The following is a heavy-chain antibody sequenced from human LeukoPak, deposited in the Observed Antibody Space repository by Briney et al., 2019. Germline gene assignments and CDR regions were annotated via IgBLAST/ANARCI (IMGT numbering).Heavy chain of an antibody. Sequence: ETLSLTCSVSGGSISTTTYYWGWIRQAPGKGLEWVSVIYSGGSTYYADSVKGRFTISRDNSKNTLYLQMNSLRAEDTAVYYCARHSNGGQFKYYYYYMDVWGKGTTVTVSS. CDR2: IYSGGST. V-gene: IGHV3-53*01. J-gene: IGHJ6*03. CDR1: GGSISTTTYY. D-gene: IGHD4-23*01. CDR3: ARHSNGGQFKYYYYYMDV.